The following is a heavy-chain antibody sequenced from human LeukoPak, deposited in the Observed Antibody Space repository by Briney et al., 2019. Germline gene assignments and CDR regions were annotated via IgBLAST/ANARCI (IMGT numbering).Heavy chain of an antibody. CDR1: GYSISSGYY. V-gene: IGHV4-38-2*02. D-gene: IGHD5-24*01. CDR3: ARDVWRDGYKPGSFFDP. J-gene: IGHJ5*02. CDR2: IYHSGST. Sequence: SSETLSLTCTVSGYSISSGYYWGWIRQPPGKGLEWVGSIYHSGSTYYNPSLKSRVTISVDTSKNQFSLKLGPVTAADTAVYYCARDVWRDGYKPGSFFDPWGQGTLVTVSS.